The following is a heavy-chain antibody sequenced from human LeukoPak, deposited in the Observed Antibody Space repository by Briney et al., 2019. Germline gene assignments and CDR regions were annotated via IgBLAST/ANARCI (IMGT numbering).Heavy chain of an antibody. CDR2: ISYDGNNE. J-gene: IGHJ4*02. D-gene: IGHD3-22*01. V-gene: IGHV3-30-3*01. CDR1: GFTFSSYV. CDR3: ARGRGSSGYYSDY. Sequence: PGGSLRLSCAASGFTFSSYVMHWVRQAPGKGLEWVAVISYDGNNEYYADSVKGRFTISRDNSKNTLYLQMNSLRAEDTAVYHCARGRGSSGYYSDYWGQGTLVTVSS.